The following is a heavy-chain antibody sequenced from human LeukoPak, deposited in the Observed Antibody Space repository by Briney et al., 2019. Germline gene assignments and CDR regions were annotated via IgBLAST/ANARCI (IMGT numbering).Heavy chain of an antibody. V-gene: IGHV4-34*01. CDR1: GGSFSGYY. J-gene: IGHJ4*02. D-gene: IGHD5-18*01. CDR2: INHSGST. Sequence: PSETLSLTCAVYGGSFSGYYWSWIRQPPGKGLEWIGEINHSGSTNYNPSLKSRVTISVDTSKNQFSLKLSSVTAADTAVYYCARDHGYHFDYWGQGTLVTVSS. CDR3: ARDHGYHFDY.